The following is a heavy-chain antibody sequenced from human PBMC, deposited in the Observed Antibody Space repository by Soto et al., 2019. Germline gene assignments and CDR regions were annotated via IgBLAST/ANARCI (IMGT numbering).Heavy chain of an antibody. Sequence: GGSLRLSCATSGFPFSDYYMTWIRQAPGRGLEWLSHISPKSTFRNYADSVKGRFTISRDNTESLLFLQMNSLGVDDTAVYSCVRGGGGGLFEHWGQGVLVTVSS. J-gene: IGHJ4*02. V-gene: IGHV3-11*06. D-gene: IGHD2-21*01. CDR3: VRGGGGGLFEH. CDR1: GFPFSDYY. CDR2: ISPKSTFR.